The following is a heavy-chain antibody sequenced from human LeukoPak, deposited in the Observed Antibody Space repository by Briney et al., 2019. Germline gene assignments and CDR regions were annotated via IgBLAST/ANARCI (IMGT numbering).Heavy chain of an antibody. V-gene: IGHV1-18*04. CDR1: GYTSTSYG. D-gene: IGHD3-16*01. J-gene: IGHJ4*02. CDR3: ASSRAGGYFDY. CDR2: ISAYNGNT. Sequence: ASVKVSCKASGYTSTSYGISWVRQAPGQGLEWMGWISAYNGNTNYAQKLQGRVTMTTDTSTSTAYMELRSLRSDDTAVYYCASSRAGGYFDYWGQGTLVTVSS.